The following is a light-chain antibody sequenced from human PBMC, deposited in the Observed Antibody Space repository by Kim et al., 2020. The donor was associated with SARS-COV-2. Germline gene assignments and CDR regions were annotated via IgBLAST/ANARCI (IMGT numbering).Light chain of an antibody. J-gene: IGKJ4*01. CDR2: AAS. CDR1: QSISNY. Sequence: DIQMTQSPSSLSASVGDRVTITCRASQSISNYLNWYQHKPGKAPKLLIYAASSLQSGVPSRFSGGGSGTDFTLTISSLQPEDFATYYCQLSYNTLPLTFGRGTQVDIK. CDR3: QLSYNTLPLT. V-gene: IGKV1-39*01.